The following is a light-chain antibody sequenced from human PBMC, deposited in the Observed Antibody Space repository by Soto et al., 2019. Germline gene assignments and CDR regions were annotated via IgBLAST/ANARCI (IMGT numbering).Light chain of an antibody. V-gene: IGLV1-40*01. CDR1: SSNIGAGYD. CDR3: QSYDSSLSGWV. Sequence: QSVLTQPPSVSGAPGQRVTISCTGSSSNIGAGYDVPWYQQLPGTAPKLLIYGNSNRPSGVPDRFSGSKSGTSASLAITGLQAEDDADYYCQSYDSSLSGWVFGGGTKLTVL. J-gene: IGLJ3*02. CDR2: GNS.